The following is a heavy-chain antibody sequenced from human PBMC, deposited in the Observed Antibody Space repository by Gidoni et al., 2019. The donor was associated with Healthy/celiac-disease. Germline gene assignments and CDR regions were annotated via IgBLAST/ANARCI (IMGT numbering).Heavy chain of an antibody. J-gene: IGHJ4*02. D-gene: IGHD6-6*01. CDR3: ARDRSQLVTGVVDYFDY. CDR2: ISYDGSNK. Sequence: QVQLVESGGGVVQPGRSLRLSCAASGFPFRSYARHWVRQAPGKGLEWVAVISYDGSNKYYADSVKGRFTISRDNSKNTLYLQMNSLRAEDTAVYYCARDRSQLVTGVVDYFDYWGQGTLVTVSS. V-gene: IGHV3-30-3*01. CDR1: GFPFRSYA.